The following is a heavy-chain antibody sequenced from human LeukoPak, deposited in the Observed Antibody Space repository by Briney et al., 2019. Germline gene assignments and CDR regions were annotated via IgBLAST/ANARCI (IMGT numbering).Heavy chain of an antibody. CDR1: GFTFDDYA. CDR2: LNWNGDNT. Sequence: PGGSLRLSCAASGFTFDDYAMTWVRQAPGKGLEWVSGLNWNGDNTGYADSVKGRFTISRDNAKNTLYLQMNSLRAEDTAVYYCARVGVGATTHYFDYWGQGTLVTVSS. V-gene: IGHV3-20*04. CDR3: ARVGVGATTHYFDY. J-gene: IGHJ4*02. D-gene: IGHD1-26*01.